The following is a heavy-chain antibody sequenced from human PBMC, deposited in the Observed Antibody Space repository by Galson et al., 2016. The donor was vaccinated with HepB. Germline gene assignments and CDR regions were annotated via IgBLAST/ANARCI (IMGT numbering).Heavy chain of an antibody. CDR1: RFTFSSYA. Sequence: SLRLSCAASRFTFSSYAMSWVRQAPGKGLEWVSVISGSGGSTYYADSVKGRFTISRDNSKNTLYLQMNSLRAEEPAVYYDAKEGTIFGVVPYGMDVGGQGTKVIVSS. CDR3: AKEGTIFGVVPYGMDV. V-gene: IGHV3-23*01. J-gene: IGHJ6*02. D-gene: IGHD3-3*01. CDR2: ISGSGGST.